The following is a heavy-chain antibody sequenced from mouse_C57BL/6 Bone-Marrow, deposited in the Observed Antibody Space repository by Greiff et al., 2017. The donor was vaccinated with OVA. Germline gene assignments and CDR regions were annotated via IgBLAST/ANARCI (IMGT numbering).Heavy chain of an antibody. J-gene: IGHJ1*03. CDR3: ARRTSDWYFDV. Sequence: EVKLMESGGGLVQPGGSLKLSCAASGFTFSDYYMYWVRQTPEKRLEWVAYISNGGGSTYYPDTVKGRFTISRDNAKNTLYLQMSRLKSEDTAMYYCARRTSDWYFDVWGTGTTVTVSS. CDR1: GFTFSDYY. V-gene: IGHV5-12*01. CDR2: ISNGGGST.